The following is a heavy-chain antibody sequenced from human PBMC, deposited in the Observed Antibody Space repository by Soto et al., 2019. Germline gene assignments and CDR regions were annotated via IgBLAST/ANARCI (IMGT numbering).Heavy chain of an antibody. CDR2: IYYSGST. Sequence: SETLSLTCTVSGGSISSGGYYWSWIRQHPGKGLEWIGYIYYSGSTYYNPSLKSRVTISVDTSKNQFSLKLSFATAADTAVYYCARGGAVQGVIMGTFGYWGQGTLVTVSS. V-gene: IGHV4-31*03. CDR1: GGSISSGGYY. D-gene: IGHD3-10*01. CDR3: ARGGAVQGVIMGTFGY. J-gene: IGHJ4*02.